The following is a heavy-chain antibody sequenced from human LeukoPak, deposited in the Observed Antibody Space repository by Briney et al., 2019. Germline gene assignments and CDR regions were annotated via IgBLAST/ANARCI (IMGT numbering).Heavy chain of an antibody. CDR3: ARVSPMEYDSSGYYPYYFDY. D-gene: IGHD3-22*01. Sequence: PGGSLRLSCAASGFTVSSNYMSWVRQAPGKGLEWVSVIYSGGSTYYADSVKGRFTISRDNSKNTLYLQMNSLRAEDTAVYYCARVSPMEYDSSGYYPYYFDYWGQGTLVTVSS. J-gene: IGHJ4*02. CDR1: GFTVSSNY. V-gene: IGHV3-66*01. CDR2: IYSGGST.